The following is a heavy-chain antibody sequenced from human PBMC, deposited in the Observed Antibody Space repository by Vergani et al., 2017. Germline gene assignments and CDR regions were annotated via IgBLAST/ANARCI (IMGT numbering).Heavy chain of an antibody. CDR1: GGSFSGYY. V-gene: IGHV4-34*01. CDR2: INHSGST. CDR3: ARGGVSYEYWSGYLLGRVPRVNSQEDYYYYMAV. D-gene: IGHD3-3*01. Sequence: QVQLQQWGAGLLKPSETLSLNCAVYGGSFSGYYWSWIRQPPGKGLEWVGEINHSGSTNYNPSLKSRVTISVDTSKNQFSLKLSSVTAADTAVYYCARGGVSYEYWSGYLLGRVPRVNSQEDYYYYMAVWDKGTTVTVSS. J-gene: IGHJ6*03.